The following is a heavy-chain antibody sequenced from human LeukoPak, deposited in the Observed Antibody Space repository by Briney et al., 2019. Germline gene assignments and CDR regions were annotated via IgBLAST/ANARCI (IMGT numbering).Heavy chain of an antibody. CDR2: ISVYNGNT. J-gene: IGHJ1*01. CDR3: ARDRKYYYDSSGYYYPEYFQH. V-gene: IGHV1-18*01. CDR1: GYTFTSYG. Sequence: ASVKVSCKASGYTFTSYGISWVRQAPGQGLEWMGWISVYNGNTNYAQKLQGRDPMTTDTSTSTHYMELRSLRSHDTAVYYCARDRKYYYDSSGYYYPEYFQHWGQGTLVTVSS. D-gene: IGHD3-22*01.